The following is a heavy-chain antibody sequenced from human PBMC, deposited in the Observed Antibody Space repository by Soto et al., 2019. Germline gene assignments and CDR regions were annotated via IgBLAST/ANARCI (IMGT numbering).Heavy chain of an antibody. CDR3: ARESPDIVLVP. CDR2: SNAGNGNT. CDR1: GYTFTSYA. J-gene: IGHJ5*02. V-gene: IGHV1-3*01. Sequence: GASVKVSCKASGYTFTSYAMHWVRQAPGQRLERMGWSNAGNGNTKYSQKFQGRVTITRDTSASTAYMELSSLRSEDTAVYYCARESPDIVLVPWGQGTLVTVSS. D-gene: IGHD2-2*01.